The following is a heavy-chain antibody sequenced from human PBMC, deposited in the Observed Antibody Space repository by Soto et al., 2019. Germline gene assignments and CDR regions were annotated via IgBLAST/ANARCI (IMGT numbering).Heavy chain of an antibody. CDR1: GYTFTSYA. V-gene: IGHV1-3*01. CDR2: INAGNGNT. Sequence: ASVKVSCKASGYTFTSYAMHWVRQAPGQRLEWMGWINAGNGNTKYSQKFQGRVTITRDTSASTAYMELSSLRSEDTAVYYCATFLSSSWPYYFDHWGQGTLVTVSS. J-gene: IGHJ4*02. D-gene: IGHD6-13*01. CDR3: ATFLSSSWPYYFDH.